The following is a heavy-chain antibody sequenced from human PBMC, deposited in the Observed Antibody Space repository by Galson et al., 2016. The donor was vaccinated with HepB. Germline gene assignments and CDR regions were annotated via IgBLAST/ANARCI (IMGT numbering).Heavy chain of an antibody. Sequence: SLRLSCAASGFSISSYSFNWVRQAPGKGLEWVSHIGSGGSTISYADSVKGRFTISRDNAKHSLYLQMHSLTDKDTAVYYCARDGGQQLVRWERLRKVYYYYPMDVWGQGTTVTVSS. CDR1: GFSISSYS. CDR2: IGSGGSTI. J-gene: IGHJ6*02. V-gene: IGHV3-48*02. D-gene: IGHD6-13*01. CDR3: ARDGGQQLVRWERLRKVYYYYPMDV.